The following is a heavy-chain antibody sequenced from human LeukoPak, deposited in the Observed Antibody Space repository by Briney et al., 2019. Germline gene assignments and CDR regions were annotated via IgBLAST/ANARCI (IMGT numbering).Heavy chain of an antibody. J-gene: IGHJ4*02. CDR1: GYTFTGYY. CDR2: INPNSGGT. V-gene: IGHV1-2*06. D-gene: IGHD6-13*01. Sequence: GASVKVSCTAPGYTFTGYYIHWVRQAPGQGLERMGRINPNSGGTNYAQKFQGTVTMTRDTSINTAYMELSRLTSDDTAVYYCARDRLAAAGSGGWGQGTLVTVSS. CDR3: ARDRLAAAGSGG.